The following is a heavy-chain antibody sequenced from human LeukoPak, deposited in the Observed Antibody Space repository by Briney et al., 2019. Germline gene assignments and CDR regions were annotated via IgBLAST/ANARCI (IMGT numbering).Heavy chain of an antibody. V-gene: IGHV5-51*01. D-gene: IGHD6-13*01. CDR1: GYSFTSYW. CDR3: ARIIAAAGSFFDYMDV. CDR2: IYPGDSDN. Sequence: GESLKISCKGSGYSFTSYWIGWVRQMPGKGLEWMGIIYPGDSDNSYSPSFQGQVTISADKSISTAYLQWSSLKASDTAMYYCARIIAAAGSFFDYMDVWGKGTTVTVSS. J-gene: IGHJ6*03.